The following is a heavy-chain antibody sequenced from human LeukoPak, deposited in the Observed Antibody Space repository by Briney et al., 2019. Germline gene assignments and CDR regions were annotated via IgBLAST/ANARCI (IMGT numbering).Heavy chain of an antibody. CDR3: AREGVVGATDY. CDR1: GFTFSSYE. Sequence: GGSLRLSCAASGFTFSSYEMNWVRQAPGKGLEWVSYISSSGSTIYYADSVKGRFTISRDNAKNSLYLQMNSLRAEDTAVYYCAREGVVGATDYWGQGTLVTVSS. J-gene: IGHJ4*02. CDR2: ISSSGSTI. V-gene: IGHV3-48*03. D-gene: IGHD1-26*01.